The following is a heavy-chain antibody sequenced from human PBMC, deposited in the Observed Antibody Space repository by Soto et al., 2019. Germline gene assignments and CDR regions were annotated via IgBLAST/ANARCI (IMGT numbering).Heavy chain of an antibody. CDR1: GGSISSGDYY. Sequence: SETLSLTCTVSGGSISSGDYYWSWIRQPPGKGLEWIGYIYYSGSTYYNPSLKSRVTISVDTSKNQFSLKLSSVTAADTAVYYCARDGLRFLERDPYYYGMDVWGQGTTVTVSS. V-gene: IGHV4-30-4*01. CDR2: IYYSGST. D-gene: IGHD3-3*01. J-gene: IGHJ6*02. CDR3: ARDGLRFLERDPYYYGMDV.